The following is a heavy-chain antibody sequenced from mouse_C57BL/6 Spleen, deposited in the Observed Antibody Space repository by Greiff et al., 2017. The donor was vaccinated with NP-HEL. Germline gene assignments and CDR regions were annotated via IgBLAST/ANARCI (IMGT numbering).Heavy chain of an antibody. Sequence: EVQGVESGGGLVKPGGSLKLSCAASGFTFSSYAMSWVRQTPEKRLEWVATISDGGSYTYYPDNVKGRFTISRDNAKNNLYLQMSHLKSEDTAMYYCARDWEIYYGSSRYFDVWGTGTTVTVSS. CDR2: ISDGGSYT. CDR3: ARDWEIYYGSSRYFDV. D-gene: IGHD1-1*01. CDR1: GFTFSSYA. J-gene: IGHJ1*03. V-gene: IGHV5-4*01.